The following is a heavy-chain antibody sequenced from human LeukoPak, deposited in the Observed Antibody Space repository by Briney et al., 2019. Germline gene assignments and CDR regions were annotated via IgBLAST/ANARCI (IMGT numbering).Heavy chain of an antibody. V-gene: IGHV3-15*01. J-gene: IGHJ3*02. Sequence: PGGSLRLSCAASGFTFSNAWMSWVRQAPGKGLEWVGRIKSKTDGGTTDYAAPVKGRFTISRDDSKNTLYLQMKRLKTEDTAVYYCTTAYYDILTGYLDVFDIWGQGTMVTVS. CDR3: TTAYYDILTGYLDVFDI. D-gene: IGHD3-9*01. CDR1: GFTFSNAW. CDR2: IKSKTDGGTT.